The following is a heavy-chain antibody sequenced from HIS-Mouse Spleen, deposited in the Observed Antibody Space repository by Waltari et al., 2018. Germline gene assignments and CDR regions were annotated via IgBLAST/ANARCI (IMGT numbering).Heavy chain of an antibody. D-gene: IGHD6-13*01. J-gene: IGHJ2*01. Sequence: QLQLQELGPGLVKPSETLSLTCPVSGGSISSSSYYWGWLRPPPGKGLEWIGSIYYSGRTYHNPSLKSRVTISVDTSKNQFSLKLSSVTAADTAVYYCAREIPYSSSWYDWYFDLWGRGTLVTVSS. CDR1: GGSISSSSYY. V-gene: IGHV4-39*07. CDR3: AREIPYSSSWYDWYFDL. CDR2: IYYSGRT.